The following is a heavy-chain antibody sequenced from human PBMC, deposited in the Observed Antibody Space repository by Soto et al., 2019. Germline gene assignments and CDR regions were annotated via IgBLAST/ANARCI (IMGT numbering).Heavy chain of an antibody. J-gene: IGHJ4*02. Sequence: SVKVSCKASVGTFSSYAISWVRQAPGQGLEWMGGIIPIFGTANYAQKFQGRVTITADESTSTAYMELSSLRSEDTAVYYCARALGASIFGVVITLDYWGQGTLVTVSS. CDR3: ARALGASIFGVVITLDY. CDR2: IIPIFGTA. CDR1: VGTFSSYA. V-gene: IGHV1-69*13. D-gene: IGHD3-3*01.